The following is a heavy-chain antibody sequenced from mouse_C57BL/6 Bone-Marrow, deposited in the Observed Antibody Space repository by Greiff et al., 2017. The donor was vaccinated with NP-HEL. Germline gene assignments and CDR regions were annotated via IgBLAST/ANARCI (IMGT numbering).Heavy chain of an antibody. CDR1: GYTFTSYW. V-gene: IGHV1-50*01. Sequence: QVQLQQPGAELVKPGASVKLSCKASGYTFTSYWMQWVKQRPGQGLEWIGEIDPSDSYTNYNQKFKGKATLTVDTSSSTAYMQLSSLTSEDSAVYYCARHHPDYWGQGTTLTVSS. CDR2: IDPSDSYT. CDR3: ARHHPDY. J-gene: IGHJ2*01.